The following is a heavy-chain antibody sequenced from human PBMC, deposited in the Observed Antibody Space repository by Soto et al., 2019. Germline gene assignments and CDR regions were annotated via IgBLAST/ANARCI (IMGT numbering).Heavy chain of an antibody. Sequence: GGSLRLSCAASGFTFSDYYMRWIRQAPGKGLEWVSYISSSDSIIYYADSVKGRFTISRDNAKNSLYLQMNSLRAEDTAVYYCARELGYYDSSGDFDYWGQGTLVTVSS. CDR2: ISSSDSII. V-gene: IGHV3-11*01. CDR3: ARELGYYDSSGDFDY. J-gene: IGHJ4*02. D-gene: IGHD3-22*01. CDR1: GFTFSDYY.